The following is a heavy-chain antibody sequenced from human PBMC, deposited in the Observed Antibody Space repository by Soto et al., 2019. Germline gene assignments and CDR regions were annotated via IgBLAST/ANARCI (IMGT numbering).Heavy chain of an antibody. CDR1: GFTFSNCV. Sequence: PGGSLRLSCETSGFTFSNCVMTWVRQFPGKRLEWVSVITTNGHTDYADSVKGRFTISRDNSKNTVYLQMNSLRAEDTAVYYCAKGPLNGRWYAEDWGQGTLVTVSS. J-gene: IGHJ4*02. CDR2: ITTNGHT. V-gene: IGHV3-23*01. CDR3: AKGPLNGRWYAED. D-gene: IGHD6-13*01.